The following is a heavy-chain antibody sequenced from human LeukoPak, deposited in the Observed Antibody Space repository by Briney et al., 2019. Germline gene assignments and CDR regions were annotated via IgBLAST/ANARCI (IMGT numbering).Heavy chain of an antibody. J-gene: IGHJ5*02. CDR3: ARGIAAAGPPSGFDP. D-gene: IGHD6-13*01. CDR2: INWNGGST. V-gene: IGHV3-20*04. Sequence: GGSLRLSCEASGFTFSSYWMHWVRQAPGKGLEWVSGINWNGGSTSYADSVKGRFTISRDNAKNSLYLQMNSLRAEDTALYYCARGIAAAGPPSGFDPWGQGTLVTVSS. CDR1: GFTFSSYW.